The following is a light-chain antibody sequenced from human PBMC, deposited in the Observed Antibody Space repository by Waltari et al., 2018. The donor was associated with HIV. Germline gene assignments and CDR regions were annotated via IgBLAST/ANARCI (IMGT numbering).Light chain of an antibody. Sequence: DIQMTQSPSSLSASEGDGVTITCRTSQSINNYLDWYQQKPGKAPKLLIYAASTLQSGVPSRFSGGGSGTYFTLTINSLQPEDFATYYCQQTYISPYTFGQGTKLEIK. CDR3: QQTYISPYT. CDR2: AAS. CDR1: QSINNY. V-gene: IGKV1-39*01. J-gene: IGKJ2*01.